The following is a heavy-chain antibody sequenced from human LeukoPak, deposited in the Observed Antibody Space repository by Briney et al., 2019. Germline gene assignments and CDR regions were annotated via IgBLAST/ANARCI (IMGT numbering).Heavy chain of an antibody. CDR1: GFTFSSYS. V-gene: IGHV3-21*01. J-gene: IGHJ3*02. D-gene: IGHD2-2*01. CDR3: AREGSRDHAFDI. Sequence: GGSLRLSCAASGFTFSSYSMNWVRQAPGKGLEWVSSISSSSSYIHYADSVKGRFTISRDNAKNSLYLQMNSLRAEDTAVYYCAREGSRDHAFDIWGQGTMVTVSS. CDR2: ISSSSSYI.